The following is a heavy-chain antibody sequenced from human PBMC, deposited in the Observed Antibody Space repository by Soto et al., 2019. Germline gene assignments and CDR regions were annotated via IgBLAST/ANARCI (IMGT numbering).Heavy chain of an antibody. CDR1: GGSISSGGYS. CDR2: IYHSGST. J-gene: IGHJ5*01. Sequence: SETLSLTCAVSGGSISSGGYSWSWIRQPPGKGLEWIGYIYHSGSTYYNPSLKSRVTISVDWSKNQFSLKLNSVTAADTAVYYGARVFSDSSSLFDFWGQGTLVTVSS. D-gene: IGHD6-13*01. V-gene: IGHV4-30-2*01. CDR3: ARVFSDSSSLFDF.